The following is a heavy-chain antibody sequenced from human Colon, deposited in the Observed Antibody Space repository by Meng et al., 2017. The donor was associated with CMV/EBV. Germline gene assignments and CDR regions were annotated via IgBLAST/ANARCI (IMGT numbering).Heavy chain of an antibody. V-gene: IGHV4-59*02. CDR3: ARDSYHYGSSTYNWFDP. D-gene: IGHD3-10*01. Sequence: SETLSLTCTVSGVSVSNYWWSWIRQSPGKGLEWIGYIHYSGTTNQNPSLRGRDIMSVDTSKNQFSLKLSSVTAADTAVYYCARDSYHYGSSTYNWFDPWGQGTLVTVSS. CDR2: IHYSGTT. J-gene: IGHJ5*02. CDR1: GVSVSNYW.